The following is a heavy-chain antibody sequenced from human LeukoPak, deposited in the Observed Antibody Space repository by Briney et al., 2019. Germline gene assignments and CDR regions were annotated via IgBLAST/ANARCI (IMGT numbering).Heavy chain of an antibody. D-gene: IGHD6-19*01. CDR3: ARDMKQWLVDAFDI. Sequence: ASVKVSCKASGYTFTSYGISWVRQAPGQGLEWMGWISPYNGNANYAQNFQGRVTLTTDTSTSTAYMDLRNLSPDDTAVYYCARDMKQWLVDAFDIWGQGTTVIVSS. V-gene: IGHV1-18*01. CDR1: GYTFTSYG. CDR2: ISPYNGNA. J-gene: IGHJ3*02.